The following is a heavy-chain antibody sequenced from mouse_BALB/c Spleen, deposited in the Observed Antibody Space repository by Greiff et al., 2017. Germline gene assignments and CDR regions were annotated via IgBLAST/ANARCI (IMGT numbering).Heavy chain of an antibody. V-gene: IGHV5-6-5*01. CDR3: ARDYYDYVGFAY. J-gene: IGHJ3*01. CDR2: ISSGGST. CDR1: GFTFSSYA. Sequence: EVMLVESGGGLVKPGGSLKLSCAASGFTFSSYAMSWVRQTPEKRLEWVASISSGGSTYYPDSVKGRFTISRDNARNILYLQMSSLRSEDTAMYYCARDYYDYVGFAYWGQGTLVTVSA. D-gene: IGHD2-4*01.